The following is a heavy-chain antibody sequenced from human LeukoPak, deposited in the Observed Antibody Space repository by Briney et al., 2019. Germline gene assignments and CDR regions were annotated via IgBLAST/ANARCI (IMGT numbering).Heavy chain of an antibody. CDR2: VYYTGST. Sequence: PSDTLSLTCTVSGDSVTSGGFYWAWLRQPPGKGLEWIATVYYTGSTYYNPSLKSRVTISIDTSKNHFSLKLRSVVAPDTAVYYCARHSGSGSLSRPFDPWGQRTLVTVSS. CDR3: ARHSGSGSLSRPFDP. V-gene: IGHV4-39*02. CDR1: GDSVTSGGFY. D-gene: IGHD3-10*01. J-gene: IGHJ5*02.